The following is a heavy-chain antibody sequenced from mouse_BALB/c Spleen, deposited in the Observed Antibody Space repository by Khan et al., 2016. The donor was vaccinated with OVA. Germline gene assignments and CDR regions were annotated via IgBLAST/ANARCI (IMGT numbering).Heavy chain of an antibody. D-gene: IGHD2-3*01. CDR2: ITHSGET. J-gene: IGHJ1*01. CDR1: GFPITSGYY. V-gene: IGHV12-3*02. CDR3: AGDYDGYWYFDV. Sequence: VQLQESGPGLVKPPQSLFLACSITGFPITSGYYWIWIRQSPGKPLEWMGYITHSGETFYNPSLQSPISITRETSKNQFFLQLNSVTTEDTAMYYCAGDYDGYWYFDVWGVGTTVTVAS.